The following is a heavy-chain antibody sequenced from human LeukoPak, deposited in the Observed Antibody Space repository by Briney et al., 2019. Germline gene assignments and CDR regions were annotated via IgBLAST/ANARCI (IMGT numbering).Heavy chain of an antibody. D-gene: IGHD3-10*01. CDR2: IYSGGST. Sequence: GGSLRLSCAASGFNVSRNYMTWVRQAPGKGQEWVSVIYSGGSTYYADSVKGRFTISRDNSKNTLYLQMNSLRAEDTAVYYCAKEGRVGFWGQGTLVTVSS. J-gene: IGHJ4*02. CDR1: GFNVSRNY. V-gene: IGHV3-53*01. CDR3: AKEGRVGF.